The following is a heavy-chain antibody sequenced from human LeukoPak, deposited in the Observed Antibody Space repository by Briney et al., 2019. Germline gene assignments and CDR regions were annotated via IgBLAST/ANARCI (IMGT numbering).Heavy chain of an antibody. CDR1: GFTFSTYA. Sequence: QPGGSLRLSCAASGFTFSTYAMGWVRQAPGKGLEWVSSIKGGGGDPFYADSVNGRFTISRDNSKNTLFLQLDSLRAEDTAVYYCAKGGHDFNPFYWWGQGTLVTVSS. V-gene: IGHV3-23*01. D-gene: IGHD2-21*02. CDR3: AKGGHDFNPFYW. CDR2: IKGGGGDP. J-gene: IGHJ4*02.